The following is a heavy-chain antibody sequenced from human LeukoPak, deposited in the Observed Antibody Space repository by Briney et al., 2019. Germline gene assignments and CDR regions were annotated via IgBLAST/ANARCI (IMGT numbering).Heavy chain of an antibody. CDR2: INHSGST. CDR1: GGSFSGYY. V-gene: IGHV4-34*01. Sequence: SETLSLTCAVYGGSFSGYYWSWIRQPPGKGLEWIGEINHSGSTNYNPSLKSRVTISVDTSKNQFSLKLSSVTAADTAVYYCASRQGYYYDSSGYFHYWGQGTLVTVS. J-gene: IGHJ4*02. D-gene: IGHD3-22*01. CDR3: ASRQGYYYDSSGYFHY.